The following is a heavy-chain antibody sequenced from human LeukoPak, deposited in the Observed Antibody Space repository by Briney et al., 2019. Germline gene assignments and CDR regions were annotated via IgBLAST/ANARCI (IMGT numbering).Heavy chain of an antibody. CDR1: GFTFSGHW. Sequence: QTGGSLRLSCAASGFTFSGHWMYWVRQAPGKGLVWVSRINPDGSDTSYADPVKGRFTISRDNSKNTLYLQMNSLRAEDTAVYYCAKGSGVAVADDAFDIWGQGTMVTVSS. CDR2: INPDGSDT. J-gene: IGHJ3*02. CDR3: AKGSGVAVADDAFDI. D-gene: IGHD6-19*01. V-gene: IGHV3-74*01.